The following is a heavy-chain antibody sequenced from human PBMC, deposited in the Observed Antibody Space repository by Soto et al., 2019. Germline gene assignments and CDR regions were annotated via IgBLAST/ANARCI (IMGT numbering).Heavy chain of an antibody. D-gene: IGHD6-13*01. CDR1: GGSISSSSYY. J-gene: IGHJ4*02. V-gene: IGHV4-39*01. CDR2: IYYSGST. CDR3: ARHMGPGSIAAAGTAIDY. Sequence: SETLSLTCTVSGGSISSSSYYWGWIRQPPGKGLEWIGSIYYSGSTYYNPSLKSRVTISVDTSKNQFSLKLSSVTAADTAVYYCARHMGPGSIAAAGTAIDYWGQGTLVTVSS.